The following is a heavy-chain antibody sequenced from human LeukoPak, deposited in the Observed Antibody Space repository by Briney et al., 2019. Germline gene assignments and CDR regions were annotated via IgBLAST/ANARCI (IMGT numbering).Heavy chain of an antibody. CDR3: VRERNNFWSGHHSIFDS. V-gene: IGHV3-74*01. CDR1: GFTFTTYW. J-gene: IGHJ4*02. D-gene: IGHD3-3*01. CDR2: INNDGSST. Sequence: GGSLRLSCAASGFTFTTYWMHWVRQAPGKGLVWLSRINNDGSSTIYADSVKGRFTFSRDNAENTLFLEMSSLRVEDTAVYYCVRERNNFWSGHHSIFDSWGQGTLVTVSS.